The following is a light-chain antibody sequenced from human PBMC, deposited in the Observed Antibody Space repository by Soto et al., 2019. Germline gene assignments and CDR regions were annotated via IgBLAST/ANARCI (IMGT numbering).Light chain of an antibody. CDR3: QHPWT. J-gene: IGKJ2*01. Sequence: DVQMTQSPSTLSASVGDRVTITCRASQIITGWLAWYQQKPGKAPKLLIYKASNLESGVPSRFSGSGSGTEFTLTISSLQPDDFATYYCQHPWTFGQGTKLEIK. V-gene: IGKV1-5*03. CDR1: QIITGW. CDR2: KAS.